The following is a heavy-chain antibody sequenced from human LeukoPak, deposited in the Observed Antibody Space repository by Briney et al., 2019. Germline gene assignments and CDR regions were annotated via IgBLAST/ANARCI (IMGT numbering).Heavy chain of an antibody. CDR3: AREVDGYCSGGSCGDI. Sequence: GASLILSSASSGFTFSNYEINCVRQPPRKGLEGVSYISSSGSTIYYADAVKGRFTISRDNAKNSLYMQMNSLRAEDTAVYYCAREVDGYCSGGSCGDIWGQGTMVTASS. V-gene: IGHV3-48*03. CDR2: ISSSGSTI. J-gene: IGHJ3*02. CDR1: GFTFSNYE. D-gene: IGHD2-15*01.